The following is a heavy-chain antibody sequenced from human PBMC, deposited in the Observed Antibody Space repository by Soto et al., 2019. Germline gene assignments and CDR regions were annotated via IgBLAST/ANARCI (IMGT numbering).Heavy chain of an antibody. Sequence: PETLSLTCTVSGDSITNAAYYLGWIRQPPGKGLECIGIIFYSGNTYYRPSLKSRVTMSVDTSKNQFSLKVTSVSAADTSMYYCARVYGSGSYYFDFWGQGTLVTVSS. D-gene: IGHD3-10*01. V-gene: IGHV4-39*01. CDR2: IFYSGNT. CDR3: ARVYGSGSYYFDF. J-gene: IGHJ4*02. CDR1: GDSITNAAYY.